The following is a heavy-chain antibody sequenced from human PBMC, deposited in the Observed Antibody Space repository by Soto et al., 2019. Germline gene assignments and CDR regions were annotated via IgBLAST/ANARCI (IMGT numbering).Heavy chain of an antibody. CDR1: GFTFSIYW. V-gene: IGHV3-7*03. CDR3: ARDPSPYDFWSGYYHP. CDR2: IKQDGSDK. J-gene: IGHJ5*02. Sequence: RGSLLVCCAASGFTFSIYWMSWVRQAPGKGLEWVANIKQDGSDKYYVDSVKGRFTISRDNAKNSLYLQMNSLRAEDTAVYYCARDPSPYDFWSGYYHPWGQGTMVTVSS. D-gene: IGHD3-3*01.